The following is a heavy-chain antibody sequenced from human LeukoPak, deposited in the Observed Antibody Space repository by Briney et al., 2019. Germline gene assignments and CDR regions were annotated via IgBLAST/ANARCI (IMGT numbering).Heavy chain of an antibody. J-gene: IGHJ5*02. Sequence: PGGSLRLSCAASGSTFSSYAMHWARQAPGKGLEWVAVISYDGSNKYYADSVKGRFTISRDNSKNTLYLQMNSLRAEDTAVYYCARDGLHNNWFDPWGQGTLVTVSS. CDR1: GSTFSSYA. CDR3: ARDGLHNNWFDP. D-gene: IGHD4-11*01. V-gene: IGHV3-30*04. CDR2: ISYDGSNK.